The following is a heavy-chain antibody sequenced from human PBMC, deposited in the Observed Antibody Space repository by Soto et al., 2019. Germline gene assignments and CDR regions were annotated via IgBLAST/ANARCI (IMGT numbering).Heavy chain of an antibody. CDR2: IYYSGST. CDR1: GGSVSSGSYY. CDR3: ARAYYDILNGYKPYYYYGLDV. V-gene: IGHV4-61*01. Sequence: SETLSLTCTVSGGSVSSGSYYWSWIRQPPGKGLEWIGYIYYSGSTNYNPSLKSRVTISVDTSKNQFSLKLSSVTAADTAVYYCARAYYDILNGYKPYYYYGLDVWGQGTTVTVSS. D-gene: IGHD3-9*01. J-gene: IGHJ6*02.